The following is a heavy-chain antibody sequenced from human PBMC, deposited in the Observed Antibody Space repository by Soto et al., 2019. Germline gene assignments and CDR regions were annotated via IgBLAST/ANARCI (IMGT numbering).Heavy chain of an antibody. CDR2: IYIGGST. J-gene: IGHJ5*02. CDR1: GFTVTINC. CDR3: ARDNLVVHWFDP. Sequence: VGSLRLCCAASGFTVTINCMSVVRQAPGKGLEWVAFIYIGGSTLYAASVKGRFTISRDNSNNTLYLQMNSLRAEDTAVYYCARDNLVVHWFDPWGHGTLVTVSS. D-gene: IGHD2-2*01. V-gene: IGHV3-53*01.